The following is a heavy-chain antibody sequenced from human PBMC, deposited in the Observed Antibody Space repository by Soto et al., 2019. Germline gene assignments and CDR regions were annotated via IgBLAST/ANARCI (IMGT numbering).Heavy chain of an antibody. CDR1: GFTVITNY. CDR3: ARKKSIVGATGYFDY. CDR2: IYAGGHT. Sequence: EVQMVESGGXLVXXGXSLRLSCAVSGFTVITNYISWVRQAPGKGLEWVSDIYAGGHTYYADSVKGRFAISRDNYKYTLYLEMNSLRAEDTAVYYCARKKSIVGATGYFDYWGQGTLVSVSS. V-gene: IGHV3-66*01. J-gene: IGHJ4*02. D-gene: IGHD1-26*01.